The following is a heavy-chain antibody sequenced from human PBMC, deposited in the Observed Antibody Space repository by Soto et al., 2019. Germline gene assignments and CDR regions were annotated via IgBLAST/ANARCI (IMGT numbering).Heavy chain of an antibody. V-gene: IGHV4-34*01. J-gene: IGHJ4*02. D-gene: IGHD1-26*01. CDR1: GGSFSGYY. Sequence: PWETLSLTCAVYGGSFSGYYWSWIRQPPGKGLEWIGEINHSGSTNYNPSLKSRVTISVDMSKNQFSLKLTSVTAADTAVYYCACSTVGTVGATLNVYRRRGTLVTVPQ. CDR3: ACSTVGTVGATLNVY. CDR2: INHSGST.